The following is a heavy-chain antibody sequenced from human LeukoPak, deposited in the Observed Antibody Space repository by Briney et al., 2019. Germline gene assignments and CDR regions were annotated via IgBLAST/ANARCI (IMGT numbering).Heavy chain of an antibody. V-gene: IGHV4-59*12. Sequence: PSETLSLTCTVSGGSISSYYWSWIRQPPGKGLEWIGYIYYSGSTNYNPSLKSRVTISVDTSKNQFSLKLSSVTAADTAVYYCARAKTGFDCWGQGTLVTVSS. CDR2: IYYSGST. CDR1: GGSISSYY. CDR3: ARAKTGFDC. J-gene: IGHJ4*02.